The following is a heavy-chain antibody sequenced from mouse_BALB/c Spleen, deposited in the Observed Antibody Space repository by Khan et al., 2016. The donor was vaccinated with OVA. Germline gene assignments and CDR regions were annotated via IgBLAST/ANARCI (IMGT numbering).Heavy chain of an antibody. CDR1: GYTFINYW. J-gene: IGHJ2*01. V-gene: IGHV1-7*01. CDR2: INPSTDYT. CDR3: ARRGLRWDFDY. Sequence: QVQLQQSGAELAKPGASVKMSCKASGYTFINYWILWVKQRPGPGLEWIGYINPSTDYTEYNQNFKDKATLTADKSSSTAYMPLSSLTSEDSAVYYCARRGLRWDFDYWGQGTTLTVSS. D-gene: IGHD1-1*01.